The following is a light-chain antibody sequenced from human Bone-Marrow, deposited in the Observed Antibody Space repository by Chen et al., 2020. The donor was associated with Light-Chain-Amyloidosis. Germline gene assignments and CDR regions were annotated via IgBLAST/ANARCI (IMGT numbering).Light chain of an antibody. CDR1: DLPTKY. CDR2: RAT. V-gene: IGLV3-25*03. Sequence: SYELTQPPSVSVSPGQTARITCSGDDLPTKYAYWYQQKPGQAPVLVIHRATERPSGIAERVSGTSSGTTATLTISGVQGADEADYPCQSADSSGTYEVIFGGGTKMTVL. CDR3: QSADSSGTYEVI. J-gene: IGLJ2*01.